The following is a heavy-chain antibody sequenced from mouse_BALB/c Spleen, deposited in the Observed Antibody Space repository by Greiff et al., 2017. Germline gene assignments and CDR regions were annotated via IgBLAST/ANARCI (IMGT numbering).Heavy chain of an antibody. CDR1: EFEFPSHD. CDR3: AGHRGHYYGLAY. D-gene: IGHD1-2*01. V-gene: IGHV5-2*01. J-gene: IGHJ3*01. CDR2: INSDGGST. Sequence: VQLQQSGGGLVQPGESLKLSCESNEFEFPSHDMSWVRKTPEKRLELVAAINSDGGSTYYPDTMERRFIISRDNTKKTLYLQMSSLRSEDTALCYSAGHRGHYYGLAYWGQGTLVTVSA.